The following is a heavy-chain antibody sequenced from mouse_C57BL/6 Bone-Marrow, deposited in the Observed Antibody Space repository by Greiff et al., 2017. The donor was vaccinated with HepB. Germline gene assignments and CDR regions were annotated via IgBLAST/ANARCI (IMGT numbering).Heavy chain of an antibody. Sequence: VKLMESGPGLVKPSQSLFLTCSITGFPITSGYYWIWIRQSPGKPLEWMGYITHSGETFYNPSLQSPISITRDTSKNQFFLQLNSVTTEDTAMYYCAGDSSGYAMDYWGQGTSVTVSS. CDR1: GFPITSGYY. D-gene: IGHD3-2*02. CDR3: AGDSSGYAMDY. J-gene: IGHJ4*01. CDR2: ITHSGET. V-gene: IGHV12-3*01.